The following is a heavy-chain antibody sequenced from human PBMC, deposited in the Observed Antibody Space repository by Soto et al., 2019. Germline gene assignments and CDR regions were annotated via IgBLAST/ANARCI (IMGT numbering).Heavy chain of an antibody. V-gene: IGHV4-59*01. CDR1: GGSISSYY. Sequence: SETLSLTCTVSGGSISSYYWSWIRQPPGKGLEWIGYIYYSGSTNYNPSLKSRVTISVDTSKNQFSLKLSSVTAADTAVYYCARGPPIYCSSTSCYYYYYMDVWGKGTTVT. D-gene: IGHD2-2*01. J-gene: IGHJ6*03. CDR2: IYYSGST. CDR3: ARGPPIYCSSTSCYYYYYMDV.